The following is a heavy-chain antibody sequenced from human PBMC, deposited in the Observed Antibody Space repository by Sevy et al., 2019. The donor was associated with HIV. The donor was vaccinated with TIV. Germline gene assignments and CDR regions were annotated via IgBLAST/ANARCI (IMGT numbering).Heavy chain of an antibody. CDR2: IFPDDSET. J-gene: IGHJ4*02. Sequence: GESLKISCKGSGYSFTSHWIGWVCHMPGKGLEWMGIIFPDDSETRYSPSFQGQVTFSADKSINTAYLQWGSLQASDTAMYYCATSRSGYFDSSGYYIYWGQGTLVTVSS. CDR1: GYSFTSHW. CDR3: ATSRSGYFDSSGYYIY. D-gene: IGHD3-22*01. V-gene: IGHV5-51*01.